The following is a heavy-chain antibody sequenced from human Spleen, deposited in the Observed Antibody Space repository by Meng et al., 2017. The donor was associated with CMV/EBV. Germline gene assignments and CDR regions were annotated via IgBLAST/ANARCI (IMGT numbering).Heavy chain of an antibody. D-gene: IGHD6-19*01. CDR3: ARSYGWGIWFDP. CDR1: GCSCSNNSAA. CDR2: AYYRSKWYN. V-gene: IGHV6-1*01. Sequence: ISGCSCSNNSAAWNWIRQSPSRGLEWLGRAYYRSKWYNDYAVSVKSRITINPDTSKNQFSLQLNSVTPEDTAVYYCARSYGWGIWFDPWGQGTLVTVSS. J-gene: IGHJ5*02.